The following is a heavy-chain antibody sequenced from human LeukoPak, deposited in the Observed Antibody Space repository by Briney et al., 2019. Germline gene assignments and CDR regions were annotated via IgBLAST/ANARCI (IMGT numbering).Heavy chain of an antibody. CDR3: AGHHPRNTVDF. CDR2: INHSGST. D-gene: IGHD2-8*02. V-gene: IGHV4-34*01. CDR1: GGSFSGYY. Sequence: PSETLSLTCAVYGGSFSGYYWTWIRQPPGKGLEWIGEINHSGSTDYNPSLKSRVTISVDTSKNQFSLKLGSVTAADTAVYYCAGHHPRNTVDFWGQGTLVTVSS. J-gene: IGHJ4*02.